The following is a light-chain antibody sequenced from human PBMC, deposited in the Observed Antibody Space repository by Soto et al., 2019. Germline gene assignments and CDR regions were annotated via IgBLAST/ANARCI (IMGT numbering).Light chain of an antibody. Sequence: QSVLTQPPSVSGAPGQRVTISCTGSSSNIGAGYDVHWYQQLPGTAPKLLIYGNSNRPSGVPDRFSGSKSGTSASLAITGLQAEDEADSYCQSYDSSLSGSVFGGATKLTVL. CDR2: GNS. V-gene: IGLV1-40*01. J-gene: IGLJ2*01. CDR1: SSNIGAGYD. CDR3: QSYDSSLSGSV.